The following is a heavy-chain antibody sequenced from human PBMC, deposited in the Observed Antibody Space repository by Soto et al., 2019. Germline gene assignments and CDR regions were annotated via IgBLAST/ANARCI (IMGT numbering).Heavy chain of an antibody. Sequence: SETLSLTCTVSGASISSYFWTWIRQPAGKGLDWIGRISTSGTTNYNPSLKSRVTMSVDASKNHFSLNLSSVTAADTAVYYCAREAGPDRWFDPWGQGTLVTVSS. CDR3: AREAGPDRWFDP. V-gene: IGHV4-4*07. CDR1: GASISSYF. D-gene: IGHD6-19*01. CDR2: ISTSGTT. J-gene: IGHJ5*02.